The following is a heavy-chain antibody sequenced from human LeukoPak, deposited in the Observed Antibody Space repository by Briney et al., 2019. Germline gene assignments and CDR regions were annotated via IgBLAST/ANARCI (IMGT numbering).Heavy chain of an antibody. J-gene: IGHJ4*02. V-gene: IGHV4-34*01. CDR2: INHSGST. CDR3: AREPNPRYCSSTSCPSDY. CDR1: GGSISGYY. Sequence: PSETLSLTCTVSGGSISGYYRSWIRQPPGKGLEWIGEINHSGSTNYNPSLKSRVTISVDTSKNQFSLKLSSVTAADTAVYYCAREPNPRYCSSTSCPSDYWGQGTLVTVSS. D-gene: IGHD2-2*01.